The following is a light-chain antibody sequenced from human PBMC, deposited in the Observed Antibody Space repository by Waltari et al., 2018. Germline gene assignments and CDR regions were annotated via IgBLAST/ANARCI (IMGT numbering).Light chain of an antibody. Sequence: DIQMTQSPSTLSASVGDRVTITCRASQSISSWLAWYQQKPGKAPKLLIYKASSLESGVPSRFSGSGSGTECTLTISSLQPDDFATYYCQQYNSYSSYTFGQGTKLEIK. CDR1: QSISSW. J-gene: IGKJ2*01. V-gene: IGKV1-5*03. CDR3: QQYNSYSSYT. CDR2: KAS.